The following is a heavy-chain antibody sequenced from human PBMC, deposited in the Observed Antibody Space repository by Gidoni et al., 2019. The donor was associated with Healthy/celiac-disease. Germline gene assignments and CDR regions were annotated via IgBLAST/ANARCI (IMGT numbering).Heavy chain of an antibody. J-gene: IGHJ4*02. CDR3: ARGSHLMGYFDY. CDR1: GGSISSYY. CDR2: IYYSGST. Sequence: QVQLQESGPGLVKPSETLSLTCTVSGGSISSYYWSWIRQPPGKGLEWIGYIYYSGSTNYHPSLKSRVTISVDTSKNQFSLKLSSVTAADTAVYYCARGSHLMGYFDYWGQGTLVTVSS. V-gene: IGHV4-59*01.